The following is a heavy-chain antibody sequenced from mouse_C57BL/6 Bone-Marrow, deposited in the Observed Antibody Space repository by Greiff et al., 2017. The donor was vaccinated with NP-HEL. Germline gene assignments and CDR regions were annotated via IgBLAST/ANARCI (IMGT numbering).Heavy chain of an antibody. CDR1: GYTFTSYW. Sequence: QVQLQQSGAELVKPGASVKLSCKASGYTFTSYWMHWVKQRPGQGLEWIGMIHPNSGSTNYNEKFKSKATLTVDKSSSTAYMQLSSLTSEDSAVYYCARQTPVVGRDYWGQGTTLTVSS. J-gene: IGHJ2*01. CDR2: IHPNSGST. CDR3: ARQTPVVGRDY. V-gene: IGHV1-64*01. D-gene: IGHD1-1*01.